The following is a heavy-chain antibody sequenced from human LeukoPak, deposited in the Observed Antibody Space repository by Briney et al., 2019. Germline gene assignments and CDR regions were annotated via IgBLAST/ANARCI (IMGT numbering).Heavy chain of an antibody. CDR3: ARDKVAWEYCSSTSCYTARRYFDY. CDR1: GYTFTSYG. J-gene: IGHJ4*02. CDR2: SSAYNGNT. V-gene: IGHV1-18*01. Sequence: RASVKVSCKASGYTFTSYGISWVRQAPGQGLEWMGWSSAYNGNTNYAKKLQSGGTMTTDTSPSKAYTVLRSLRSEDTAVYYCARDKVAWEYCSSTSCYTARRYFDYWGQGTLVTVSS. D-gene: IGHD2-2*02.